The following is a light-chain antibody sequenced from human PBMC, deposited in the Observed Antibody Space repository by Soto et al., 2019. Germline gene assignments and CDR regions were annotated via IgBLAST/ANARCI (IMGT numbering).Light chain of an antibody. V-gene: IGKV3-11*01. CDR1: QSVSSY. CDR2: DAS. Sequence: EIVLTQSPATLSLSPGERATLSCRACQSVSSYLAWYQQKPGQAPRLLIYDASNRATGIPARFSGSGSGTDFTLTLSSLEPEDFAVYYCQQRSNWPWTFGQGTKVEIK. CDR3: QQRSNWPWT. J-gene: IGKJ1*01.